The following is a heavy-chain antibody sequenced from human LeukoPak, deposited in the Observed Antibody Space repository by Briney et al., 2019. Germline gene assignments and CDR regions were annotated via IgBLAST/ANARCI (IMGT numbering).Heavy chain of an antibody. CDR3: ARRDGLTGYDPFDC. V-gene: IGHV5-51*01. CDR2: IYPGDSDT. Sequence: GESLKISCKGSGYRFTNYWIGWVRQMPGKGLEWMGIIYPGDSDTRYSPSFQGQVTISADKSISTAYLQWSSLKASDTAIYYCARRDGLTGYDPFDCWGQGTLVTVSS. CDR1: GYRFTNYW. J-gene: IGHJ4*02. D-gene: IGHD5-12*01.